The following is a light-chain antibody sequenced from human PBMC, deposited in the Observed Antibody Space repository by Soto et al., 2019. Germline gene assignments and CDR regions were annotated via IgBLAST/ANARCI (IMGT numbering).Light chain of an antibody. CDR1: QSVLYSSNNKNY. Sequence: DIVMTQSPDSLAVSLGARATINCKSSQSVLYSSNNKNYLAWYQQKPGQPPKLLIYWASTRESGVPDRFSGSGSGTDFTLTISSLQAEDVAVYYCQQYYSTPPTFGGGTKVDIK. CDR2: WAS. V-gene: IGKV4-1*01. J-gene: IGKJ4*01. CDR3: QQYYSTPPT.